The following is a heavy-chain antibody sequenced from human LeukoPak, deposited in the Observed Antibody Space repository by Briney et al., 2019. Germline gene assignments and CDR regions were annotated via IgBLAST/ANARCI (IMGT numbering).Heavy chain of an antibody. Sequence: ASVKVSCKASGYTFTSYAMHWVRQAPGQRLEWMGWINAGNGNTKYSPKFQGRVTITRDTSASTAYMELSSLRSEDTAVYYCARSGADYWGQGTLVTVSS. J-gene: IGHJ4*02. V-gene: IGHV1-3*01. CDR2: INAGNGNT. CDR1: GYTFTSYA. CDR3: ARSGADY. D-gene: IGHD3-10*01.